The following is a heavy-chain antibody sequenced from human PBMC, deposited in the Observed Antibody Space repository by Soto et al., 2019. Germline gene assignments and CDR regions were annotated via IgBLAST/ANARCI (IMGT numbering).Heavy chain of an antibody. V-gene: IGHV1-18*01. D-gene: IGHD2-15*01. CDR3: ARHCSGGSCYDWLDP. Sequence: ASVKVSCKASGYTFTSYGISWVRQAPGQGLEWMGWISAYNGNTNYAQKLQGRVTMTTDTSTSTAYMELRSLRSDDTAVYYCARHCSGGSCYDWLDPWGQGSLVTVSS. CDR2: ISAYNGNT. CDR1: GYTFTSYG. J-gene: IGHJ5*02.